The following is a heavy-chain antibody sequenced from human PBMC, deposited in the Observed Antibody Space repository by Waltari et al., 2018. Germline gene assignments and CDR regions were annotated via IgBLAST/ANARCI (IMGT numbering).Heavy chain of an antibody. V-gene: IGHV4-39*07. CDR1: GGSISRSTYY. D-gene: IGHD6-19*01. J-gene: IGHJ5*02. Sequence: QLQLQESGPGLVKPSATLSLTCTVSGGSISRSTYYWGWLRQPPGKGLEWIASIYYNGDTYYKSSLKSRVTISVDTSKNQFSLKLSSVTAADTAVYYCASQSRRSSGWHGNWFDPWGQGTLVTVSS. CDR3: ASQSRRSSGWHGNWFDP. CDR2: IYYNGDT.